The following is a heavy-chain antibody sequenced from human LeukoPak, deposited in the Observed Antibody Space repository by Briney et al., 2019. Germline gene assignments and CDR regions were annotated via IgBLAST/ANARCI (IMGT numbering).Heavy chain of an antibody. V-gene: IGHV1-69*05. Sequence: SVKVSCKASGGTFTSYAISWVRQAPGQGLEWMGRIIPILGTANYAQKFQGRVTITTDEYTSTAYMELSRLRSKDTAVYYCATNRDCSGGSCYPYSYYYMDVWGKGTTVTVSS. CDR3: ATNRDCSGGSCYPYSYYYMDV. J-gene: IGHJ6*03. D-gene: IGHD2-15*01. CDR1: GGTFTSYA. CDR2: IIPILGTA.